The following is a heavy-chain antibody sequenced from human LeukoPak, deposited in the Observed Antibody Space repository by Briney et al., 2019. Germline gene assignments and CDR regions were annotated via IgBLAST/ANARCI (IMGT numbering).Heavy chain of an antibody. CDR2: INPNSGGT. Sequence: GSVKVSCKASGYPFTGYYMHWVRQAPGQGLEWMGWINPNSGGTNYAQKFQGRVTMTRDTSISTAYMELSRLRSDDTAVYYCARAAGAWYYFDYWGQGTLVTVSS. CDR1: GYPFTGYY. V-gene: IGHV1-2*02. J-gene: IGHJ4*02. D-gene: IGHD7-27*01. CDR3: ARAAGAWYYFDY.